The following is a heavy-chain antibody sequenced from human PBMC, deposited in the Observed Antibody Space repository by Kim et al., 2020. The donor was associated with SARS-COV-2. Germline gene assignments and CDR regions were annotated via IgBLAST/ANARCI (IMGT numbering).Heavy chain of an antibody. CDR1: GFTFSSHD. D-gene: IGHD3-9*01. CDR3: ARNSWFYFYY. J-gene: IGHJ4*02. Sequence: GGSLRLSCADSGFTFSSHDMTWVRQAPGKGLEWVAEIKGDGSRTEYVDSVEGRFTISRDNAKKSLYLHMNSLRAEDTAVYYCARNSWFYFYYWGQGTLFT. V-gene: IGHV3-7*03. CDR2: IKGDGSRT.